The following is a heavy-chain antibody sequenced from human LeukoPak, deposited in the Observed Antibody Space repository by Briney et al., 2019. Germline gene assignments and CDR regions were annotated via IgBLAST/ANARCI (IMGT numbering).Heavy chain of an antibody. CDR2: ISAYNGNT. J-gene: IGHJ3*02. D-gene: IGHD3-9*01. V-gene: IGHV1-18*01. CDR3: ARFGPGYYDILTGSQGPHAFDI. Sequence: ASVKVSCKASGYTFTSYGISWVRQAPGQGLEWMGWISAYNGNTNYAQKLQGRVTMTTDTSTSTAYMELRSLRSDDTAVYYCARFGPGYYDILTGSQGPHAFDIWGQGTMVTVSS. CDR1: GYTFTSYG.